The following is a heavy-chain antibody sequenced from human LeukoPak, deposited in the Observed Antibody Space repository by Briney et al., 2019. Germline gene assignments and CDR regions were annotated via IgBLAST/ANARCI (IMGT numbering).Heavy chain of an antibody. Sequence: ASVKVSCKASGGTFSSYAISWVRQAPGQGLEWMGWISAYNGNTNYAQKLQGRVTMTTDTSTSTAYMELRSLRSDDTAVYFCARDASGYYDSSGYLYWGQGTLVTVSS. D-gene: IGHD3-22*01. J-gene: IGHJ4*02. CDR3: ARDASGYYDSSGYLY. V-gene: IGHV1-18*01. CDR2: ISAYNGNT. CDR1: GGTFSSYA.